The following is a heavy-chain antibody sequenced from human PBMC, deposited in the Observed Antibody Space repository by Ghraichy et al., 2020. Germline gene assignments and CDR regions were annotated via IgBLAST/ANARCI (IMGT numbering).Heavy chain of an antibody. J-gene: IGHJ5*02. Sequence: ASVKVSCKASGYTFTSYGISWVRQAPGQGLEWMGWISAYNGNTNYAQKLQGRVTMTTDTSTSTAYMELRSLRSDDTAVYYCARDAYRRQTYYDFFHPWGQGTLVTVSS. CDR2: ISAYNGNT. CDR1: GYTFTSYG. D-gene: IGHD3-3*01. CDR3: ARDAYRRQTYYDFFHP. V-gene: IGHV1-18*01.